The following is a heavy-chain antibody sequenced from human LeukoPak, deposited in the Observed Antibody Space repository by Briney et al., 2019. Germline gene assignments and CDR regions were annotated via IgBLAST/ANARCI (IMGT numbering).Heavy chain of an antibody. V-gene: IGHV1-18*01. J-gene: IGHJ4*02. Sequence: ASVKVSCKASGYSFVGYGITWVRQAPGQGLEWMGWFNPENGNTNYAQKVQGRVTMTADTSTSTSYMELRSLRSDDTAVYYCARTLLVVPAAIGDYWGQGTLVTVSS. D-gene: IGHD2-2*01. CDR3: ARTLLVVPAAIGDY. CDR2: FNPENGNT. CDR1: GYSFVGYG.